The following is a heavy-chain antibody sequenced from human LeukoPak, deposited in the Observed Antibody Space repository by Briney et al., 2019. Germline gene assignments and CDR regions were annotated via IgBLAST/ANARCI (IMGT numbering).Heavy chain of an antibody. V-gene: IGHV3-74*01. CDR2: INIDGRTT. J-gene: IGHJ4*02. CDR3: AREQSTIDH. D-gene: IGHD5/OR15-5a*01. Sequence: GGSLRLSCAASGFTLSNHWMHWVRHAPGKGLVWVSRINIDGRTTSYADSVKGRFTISRDNAKNMLYLQMSSLGAEDTAVYYCAREQSTIDHWGQGTLVTVSS. CDR1: GFTLSNHW.